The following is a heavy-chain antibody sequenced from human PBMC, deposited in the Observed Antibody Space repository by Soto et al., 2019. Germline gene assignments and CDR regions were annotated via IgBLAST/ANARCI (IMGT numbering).Heavy chain of an antibody. V-gene: IGHV4-4*02. D-gene: IGHD3-16*02. CDR3: ARLYGLDAFDI. CDR2: IYHSGST. Sequence: PSETLSLTCAVSGGSISSSNGWSWVRQPPGKGLEWIGEIYHSGSTNYNPSLKSRVTISVDTSKNQFSLRLSSVTAADTAVYYCARLYGLDAFDIWGQGTTVTVSS. CDR1: GGSISSSNG. J-gene: IGHJ3*02.